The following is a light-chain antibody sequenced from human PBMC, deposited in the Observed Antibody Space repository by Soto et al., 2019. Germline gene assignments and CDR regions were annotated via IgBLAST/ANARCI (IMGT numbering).Light chain of an antibody. V-gene: IGKV4-1*01. CDR2: WAS. Sequence: DIVMTQSPDSLAVSLGERATINCKSSQSVLYISNNKNYLAWYQQKPGQPPKLLIYWASTRESGVPDRFSGSGSGTDFTLTISSLQAEDVAVYYCQQYYSTPITFGQGTKVDIK. J-gene: IGKJ1*01. CDR3: QQYYSTPIT. CDR1: QSVLYISNNKNY.